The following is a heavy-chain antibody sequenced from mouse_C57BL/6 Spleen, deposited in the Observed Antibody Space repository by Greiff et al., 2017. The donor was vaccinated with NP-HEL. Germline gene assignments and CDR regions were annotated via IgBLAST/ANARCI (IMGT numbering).Heavy chain of an antibody. Sequence: QVQLQQPGAELVKPGASVKMSCKASGYTFTSYWITWVKQRPGQGLEWIGDIYPGSGSTNYNEKFKSKATLTVDTSSSTAYMQLSSLTSEDSAVYYCARWGGSSPYWYFDVWGTGTTVTVSS. J-gene: IGHJ1*03. D-gene: IGHD1-1*01. CDR2: IYPGSGST. V-gene: IGHV1-55*01. CDR3: ARWGGSSPYWYFDV. CDR1: GYTFTSYW.